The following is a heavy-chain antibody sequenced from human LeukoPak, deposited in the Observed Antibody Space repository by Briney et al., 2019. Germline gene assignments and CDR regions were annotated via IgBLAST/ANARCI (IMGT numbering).Heavy chain of an antibody. Sequence: PGGSLRLSCTASGFTFGYHAINWVRQAPGRGVEWVGFIRSQAYSGTTEYATSVKDRFTISRDDSKSIAYLQMNSLKTEDTAVYYCTRDIVSISQPYYFDYWGQGTLVTVSS. V-gene: IGHV3-49*04. CDR3: TRDIVSISQPYYFDY. CDR2: IRSQAYSGTT. J-gene: IGHJ4*02. CDR1: GFTFGYHA. D-gene: IGHD2-2*01.